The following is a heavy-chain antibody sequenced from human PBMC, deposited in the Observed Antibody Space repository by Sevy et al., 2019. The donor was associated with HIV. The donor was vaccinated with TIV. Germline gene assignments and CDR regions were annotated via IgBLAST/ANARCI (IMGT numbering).Heavy chain of an antibody. Sequence: GGSLRLSCAASGFTFDDYAMHWVRQAPGKGLEWVSGISWNSGSIGYADSVKGRFTISRDNAKNSLYLQMNSLRAEDTALYYCAKVRTPGWGYSYGQDAFDIWGQGTMVTVSS. V-gene: IGHV3-9*01. J-gene: IGHJ3*02. CDR1: GFTFDDYA. CDR3: AKVRTPGWGYSYGQDAFDI. CDR2: ISWNSGSI. D-gene: IGHD5-18*01.